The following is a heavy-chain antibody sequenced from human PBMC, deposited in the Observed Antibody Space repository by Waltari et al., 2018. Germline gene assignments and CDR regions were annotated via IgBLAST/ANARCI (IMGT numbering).Heavy chain of an antibody. D-gene: IGHD6-19*01. J-gene: IGHJ4*02. CDR2: IYTSGST. Sequence: QVQLQESGPGLVKPSQTLSLTCTVSGGSLSSGSYYWSWIRQPAGKGLEWIGYIYTSGSTNYNPSLKSRVTISVDTSKNQFSLKLSSVTAADTAVYYCAREGEGIAVAGFDYWGQGTLVTVSS. CDR3: AREGEGIAVAGFDY. V-gene: IGHV4-61*09. CDR1: GGSLSSGSYY.